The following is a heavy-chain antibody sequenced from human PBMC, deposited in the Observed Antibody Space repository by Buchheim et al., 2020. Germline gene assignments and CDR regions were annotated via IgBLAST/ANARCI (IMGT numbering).Heavy chain of an antibody. CDR3: ARGEVDGYFDWLYGNDY. V-gene: IGHV3-21*01. CDR2: ISSSSSYI. CDR1: GFTFSSYS. D-gene: IGHD3-9*01. Sequence: EVQLVESGGGLVKPGGSLRLSCAASGFTFSSYSMNWVRQAPGKGLEWVSSISSSSSYIYYADSVKGRFTISRDNAKNSLYLPMNSLRAEDTAVDYCARGEVDGYFDWLYGNDYWGQGTL. J-gene: IGHJ4*02.